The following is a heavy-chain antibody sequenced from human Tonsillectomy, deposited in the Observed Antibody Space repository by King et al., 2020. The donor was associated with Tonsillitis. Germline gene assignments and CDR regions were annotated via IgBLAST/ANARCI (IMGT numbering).Heavy chain of an antibody. Sequence: VQLVESGGGVVQPGGSLRLSCAASGFTFSSYGMHWVRQAPGKGLEWVAFIRYDGSNKYYADSVKGRFTISRDNSKNTLYLQMNSLRAEDTAVYYCAKGLHPAMAPYYYGMDVWGQGTTVTVSS. CDR3: AKGLHPAMAPYYYGMDV. CDR1: GFTFSSYG. J-gene: IGHJ6*02. V-gene: IGHV3-30*02. D-gene: IGHD5-18*01. CDR2: IRYDGSNK.